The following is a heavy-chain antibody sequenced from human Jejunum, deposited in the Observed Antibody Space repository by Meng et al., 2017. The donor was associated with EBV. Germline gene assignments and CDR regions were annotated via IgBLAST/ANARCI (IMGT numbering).Heavy chain of an antibody. V-gene: IGHV4-4*02. D-gene: IGHD5-12*01. CDR2: IYYTGRT. CDR1: GASNSSSHW. Sequence: VQLQESGPGLVQPSGTLSLTCAVSGASNSSSHWWSWVRQAPGEGLEWIGEIYYTGRTNYNPSLKSRVSMSIDKSKNQFSLNLNSVTVADTAVYYCATSMSGYSYGYSWGQGTLVTVSS. J-gene: IGHJ5*02. CDR3: ATSMSGYSYGYS.